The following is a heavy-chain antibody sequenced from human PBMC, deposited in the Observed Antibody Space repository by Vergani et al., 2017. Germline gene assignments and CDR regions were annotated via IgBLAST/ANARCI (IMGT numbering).Heavy chain of an antibody. CDR2: IYYSGRT. CDR3: ARRXSSSWYQEYNWFDP. D-gene: IGHD6-13*01. J-gene: IGHJ5*02. V-gene: IGHV4-39*01. Sequence: QLQLQESGPGLVKPSETLYLTCTVSGGSISSSSYYWGWIRPPPGKGLEWIGSIYYSGRTYYNPSLKSRVTISVDTSKNQFSLKLSSVTAADTAVYYCARRXSSSWYQEYNWFDPWGQGTLVTVSS. CDR1: GGSISSSSYY.